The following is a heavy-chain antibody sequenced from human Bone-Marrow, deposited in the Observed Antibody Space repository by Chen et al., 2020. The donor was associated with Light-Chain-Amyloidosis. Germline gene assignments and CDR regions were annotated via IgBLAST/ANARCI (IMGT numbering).Heavy chain of an antibody. D-gene: IGHD1-26*01. CDR1: GFTFSSHW. J-gene: IGHJ4*02. CDR2: IQYDGSDI. CDR3: ASPLLSYSGSYLDY. Sequence: EVQLVESGGGLVRPGGSLRLSCPASGFTFSSHWMSWVRQAPGKVLEWVANIQYDGSDIYYVYSVQGRFTISRDNAKNSLYLQMNSLRAEDTAVYYCASPLLSYSGSYLDYWGQGTLVTVSS. V-gene: IGHV3-7*01.